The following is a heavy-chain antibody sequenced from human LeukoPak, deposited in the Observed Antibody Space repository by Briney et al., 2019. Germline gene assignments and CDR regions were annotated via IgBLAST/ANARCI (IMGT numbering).Heavy chain of an antibody. D-gene: IGHD2-15*01. J-gene: IGHJ4*02. V-gene: IGHV3-21*01. CDR2: ITSSGRYI. CDR3: PQKGPQWDFLVDD. CDR1: GFTFSSYA. Sequence: GGSLRLSCAASGFTFSSYAMHWVRQAPGKGLEWVSSITSSGRYIYYADSVKGRFTISRDNSENSLYLQMDSLTAEDTAVYYCPQKGPQWDFLVDDWGKGTRVAVSP.